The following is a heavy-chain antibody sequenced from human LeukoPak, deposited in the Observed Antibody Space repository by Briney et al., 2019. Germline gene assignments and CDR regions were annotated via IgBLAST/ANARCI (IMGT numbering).Heavy chain of an antibody. Sequence: PSEILSLTCTVSGGSLTSHYWSWIRLPPGKGLEWIGYIYYSGSTHYNPSLKSRASISVDTSRNQFSLKLTSVSAADAAVYYCARGGGSSLWSLNNWGQGTLVIVSS. CDR2: IYYSGST. CDR3: ARGGGSSLWSLNN. V-gene: IGHV4-59*11. J-gene: IGHJ4*02. CDR1: GGSLTSHY. D-gene: IGHD6-13*01.